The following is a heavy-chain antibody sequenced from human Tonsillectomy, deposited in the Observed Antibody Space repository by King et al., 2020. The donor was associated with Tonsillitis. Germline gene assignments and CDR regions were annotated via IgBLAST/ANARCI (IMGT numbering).Heavy chain of an antibody. CDR3: AKVGLWFGELLSGYFDY. CDR1: GFTFSNYA. J-gene: IGHJ4*02. CDR2: ISSSGTST. V-gene: IGHV3-23*01. D-gene: IGHD3-10*01. Sequence: VQLLESGGGLVQPGGSLRLSCAASGFTFSNYAMTWVRQAPGKGLEWVSSISSSGTSTYYADSVKGRFTISRENYDNTLYLQMNGLGAEDTAVYYCAKVGLWFGELLSGYFDYWGQGTLVTVSS.